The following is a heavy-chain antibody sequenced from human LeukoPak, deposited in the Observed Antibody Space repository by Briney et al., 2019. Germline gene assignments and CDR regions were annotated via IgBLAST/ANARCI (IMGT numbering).Heavy chain of an antibody. Sequence: GGSLRLSCAASGFTFSGYSMNWVRQAPGKGLEWVSALSSSSTYIYYVDSVKGRFTISRDNAKNSLYLQMNSLRAGDTAIYFCARVRRRSSAYDYSDYWGQGTLVTVSA. V-gene: IGHV3-21*06. CDR2: LSSSSTYI. D-gene: IGHD5-12*01. CDR3: ARVRRRSSAYDYSDY. CDR1: GFTFSGYS. J-gene: IGHJ4*02.